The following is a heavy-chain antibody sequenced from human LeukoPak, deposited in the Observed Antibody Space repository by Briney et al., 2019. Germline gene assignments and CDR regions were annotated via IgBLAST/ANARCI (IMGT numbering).Heavy chain of an antibody. V-gene: IGHV4-34*01. CDR2: INHSGST. CDR3: ARERITNGVYYFDY. D-gene: IGHD3-10*01. J-gene: IGHJ4*02. Sequence: SETLSLTCAVYGGSFSGYCWSWIRQPPGKGLEWIGEINHSGSTNYNPSLKSRVTISVDTSKNQFSLKLSSVTAADTAVYYCARERITNGVYYFDYWGQGTLVTVSS. CDR1: GGSFSGYC.